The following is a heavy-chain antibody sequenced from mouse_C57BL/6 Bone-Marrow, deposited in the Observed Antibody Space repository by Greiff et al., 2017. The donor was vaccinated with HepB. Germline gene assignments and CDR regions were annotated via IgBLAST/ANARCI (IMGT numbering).Heavy chain of an antibody. CDR3: ARQRANFYYFDY. Sequence: VQLKQSGGGLVQPGGSLKLSCAASGFTFSDYYMYWVRQTPEKRLEWVAYISNGGGSTYYPDTVKGRFTISRDNAKNTLYLQMSRLKSEDTAMYYCARQRANFYYFDYWGQGTTLTVSS. J-gene: IGHJ2*01. V-gene: IGHV5-12*01. CDR2: ISNGGGST. CDR1: GFTFSDYY. D-gene: IGHD3-1*01.